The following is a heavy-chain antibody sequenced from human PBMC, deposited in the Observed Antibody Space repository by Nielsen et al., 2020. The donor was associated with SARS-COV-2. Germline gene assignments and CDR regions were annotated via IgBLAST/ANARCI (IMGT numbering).Heavy chain of an antibody. J-gene: IGHJ4*02. CDR3: AKVETYYYGSGSDY. V-gene: IGHV3-9*01. CDR1: GFTFDDYA. Sequence: GGSLRLSCAASGFTFDDYAMHWVRQAPGKGLEWVSGISWNSGSIGYADSVKCRFTISRDNAKNSLYLQMNSLRAEDTALYYCAKVETYYYGSGSDYWGQGTLVTVSS. D-gene: IGHD3-10*01. CDR2: ISWNSGSI.